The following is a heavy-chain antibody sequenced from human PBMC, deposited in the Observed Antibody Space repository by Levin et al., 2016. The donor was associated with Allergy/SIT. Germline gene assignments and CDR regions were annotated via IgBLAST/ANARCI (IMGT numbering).Heavy chain of an antibody. J-gene: IGHJ4*02. D-gene: IGHD5-24*01. CDR3: ARGDGYSSFFDY. V-gene: IGHV3-21*01. Sequence: VRQAPGKGLEWVSSISSSSSYIYYADSVKGRFTISRDNAKNSLYLQMNSLRAEDTAVYYCARGDGYSSFFDYWGQGTLVTVSS. CDR2: ISSSSSYI.